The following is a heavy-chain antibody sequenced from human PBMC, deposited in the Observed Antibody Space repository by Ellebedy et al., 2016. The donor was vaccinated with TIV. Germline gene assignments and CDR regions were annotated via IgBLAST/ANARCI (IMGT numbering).Heavy chain of an antibody. CDR3: ARGGNGYQPFEF. J-gene: IGHJ4*02. V-gene: IGHV4-59*01. CDR1: GGSISSYY. CDR2: FHFSGRT. D-gene: IGHD3-22*01. Sequence: MPSETLSLTCSVSGGSISSYYWSWIRQPSGKGREWIGNFHFSGRTNYNPSLKSRVSISGDTSKYQFSLSLTSVTGADKAIYYCARGGNGYQPFEFWGQGTLATVSS.